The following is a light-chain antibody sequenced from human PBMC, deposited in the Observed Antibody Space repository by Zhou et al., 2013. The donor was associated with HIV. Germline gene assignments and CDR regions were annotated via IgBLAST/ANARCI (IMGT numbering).Light chain of an antibody. CDR3: QQLVT. CDR1: QDISGW. J-gene: IGKJ3*01. Sequence: DIQLTQSPSSVSASVGDRVSITCRASQDISGWLAWYQQKPGKAPKLLIYAAFSLQSGVPSRFSGSGSGTEFTLTISSLQSEDFATYYCQQLVTFGPGTTVDIK. V-gene: IGKV1D-12*01. CDR2: AAF.